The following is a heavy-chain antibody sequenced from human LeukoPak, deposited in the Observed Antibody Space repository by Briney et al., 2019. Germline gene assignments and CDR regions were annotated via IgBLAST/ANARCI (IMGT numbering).Heavy chain of an antibody. J-gene: IGHJ4*02. D-gene: IGHD6-13*01. CDR3: ARMEAGIAAAGYFDY. V-gene: IGHV1-69*13. Sequence: SVKVSCKASGGTFSSYAISWVRQAPGQGLEWMGGIIPIFGTANYTQKFQGRVTITAHESTSTAYMELSSLRSEDTAVYYCARMEAGIAAAGYFDYWGQGTLVTVSS. CDR1: GGTFSSYA. CDR2: IIPIFGTA.